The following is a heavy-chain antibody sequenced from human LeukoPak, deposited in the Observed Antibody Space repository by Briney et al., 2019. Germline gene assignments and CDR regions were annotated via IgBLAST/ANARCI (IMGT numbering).Heavy chain of an antibody. CDR1: GFPFSSYA. CDR2: ISGSGAST. Sequence: PGGSLRLSCAASGFPFSSYAMNWVRRAPGKGLEWVSAISGSGASTYYADSVKDRFTLSRDDSKNTLYLQMNSLRAEDTAVYYCAKSRSSSSTSCYNYWGQGTLVTVSS. CDR3: AKSRSSSSTSCYNY. V-gene: IGHV3-23*01. J-gene: IGHJ4*02. D-gene: IGHD2-2*02.